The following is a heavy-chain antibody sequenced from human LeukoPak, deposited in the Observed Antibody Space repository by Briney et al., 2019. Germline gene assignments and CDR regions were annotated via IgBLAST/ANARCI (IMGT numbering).Heavy chain of an antibody. CDR1: GYTLTELS. CDR3: ATGNYDFWSGYYCVHY. J-gene: IGHJ4*02. D-gene: IGHD3-3*01. V-gene: IGHV1-24*01. CDR2: FDPEDGET. Sequence: ASVKVSCKVSGYTLTELSIHWVRQAPGKGREWMGGFDPEDGETIYAQKFQGRVTMTEDTSTDTAYMELSSLRSEDTAVYYCATGNYDFWSGYYCVHYWGQGTLVTVSS.